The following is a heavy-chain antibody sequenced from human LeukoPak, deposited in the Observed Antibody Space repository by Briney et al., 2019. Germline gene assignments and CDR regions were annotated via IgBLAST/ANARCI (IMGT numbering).Heavy chain of an antibody. CDR1: GFTFSSYA. CDR3: AKDSEAWQWLVLNY. Sequence: QPGGSLRLSCAASGFTFSSYAMSWVRQAPGKGLEWVSAISGSGGSTHYADSVKGRFTISRDNSKNTLYLQMNSLRAEDTAVYYCAKDSEAWQWLVLNYWGQGTLVTVSS. V-gene: IGHV3-23*01. D-gene: IGHD6-19*01. J-gene: IGHJ4*02. CDR2: ISGSGGST.